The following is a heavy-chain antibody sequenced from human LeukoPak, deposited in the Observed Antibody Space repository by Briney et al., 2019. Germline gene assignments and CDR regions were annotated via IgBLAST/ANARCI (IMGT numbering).Heavy chain of an antibody. CDR3: AREGDPYRPLDY. CDR2: IYYSGST. V-gene: IGHV4-59*01. Sequence: SETLSLTCTVSGGSISSYSWSWIRQPPGKGLEWIGYIYYSGSTSSNPSLRSRLTISGDTSKNQFSLRLSSVTAADTAMYYCAREGDPYRPLDYLGQGTLVTVSS. CDR1: GGSISSYS. J-gene: IGHJ4*02.